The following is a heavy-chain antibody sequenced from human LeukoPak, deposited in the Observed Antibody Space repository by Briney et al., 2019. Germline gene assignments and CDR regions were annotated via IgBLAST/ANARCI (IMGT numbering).Heavy chain of an antibody. J-gene: IGHJ4*02. Sequence: ASGTLSFTASGSTFSNYGINWVRQAPGQGQEWMVWISAYNDNTNYAQGIQGRLTMPTDTSTSKAYMELRSLRSDETAVCFCARGGTKWDDHWGQGTLVTVS. CDR3: ARGGTKWDDH. CDR2: ISAYNDNT. D-gene: IGHD1-26*01. CDR1: GSTFSNYG. V-gene: IGHV1-18*01.